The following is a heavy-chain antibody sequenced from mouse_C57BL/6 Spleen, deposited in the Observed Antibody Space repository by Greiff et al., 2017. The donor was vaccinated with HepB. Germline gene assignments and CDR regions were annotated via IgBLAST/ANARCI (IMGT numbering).Heavy chain of an antibody. J-gene: IGHJ4*01. Sequence: QVQLQQPGAELVRPGSSVKLSCKASGYTFTSYWMHWVKQRPIQGLEWIGNIDPSDSETHYNQKFKDKATLTVEKSSSTAYMQLSSLTSEDSAVYYCARGYDYDDYYAMDYWGQGTTVTVSS. CDR1: GYTFTSYW. D-gene: IGHD2-4*01. CDR3: ARGYDYDDYYAMDY. V-gene: IGHV1-52*01. CDR2: IDPSDSET.